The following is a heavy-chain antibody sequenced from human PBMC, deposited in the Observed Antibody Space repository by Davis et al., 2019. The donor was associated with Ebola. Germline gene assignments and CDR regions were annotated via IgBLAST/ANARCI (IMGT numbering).Heavy chain of an antibody. CDR3: ARFRHYDSSGYFFRDDAFDI. CDR1: GYTFTSYG. V-gene: IGHV1-18*04. CDR2: ISAYNGNT. D-gene: IGHD3-22*01. J-gene: IGHJ3*02. Sequence: ASVKVSCKASGYTFTSYGISWVRQAPGQGLEWMGWISAYNGNTNYAQKLQGRVTMTTDTSTSTAYMELRSLRSDDTAVYYCARFRHYDSSGYFFRDDAFDIWGQGTMVTVSS.